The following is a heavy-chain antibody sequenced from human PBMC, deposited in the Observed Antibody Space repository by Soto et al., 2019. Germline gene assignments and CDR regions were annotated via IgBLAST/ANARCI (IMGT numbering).Heavy chain of an antibody. CDR3: ARAHYYDSSGYYAYGLDAFDI. CDR1: GGSISSGGYS. Sequence: PSEILSLTCAVSGGSISSGGYSWSWIRQPPGKGLEWIGYIYHSGSTYYNPSLKSRVTISVDRSKNQFSLKLSSVTAADTAVYYCARAHYYDSSGYYAYGLDAFDIWGQGTMVTVSS. V-gene: IGHV4-30-2*01. D-gene: IGHD3-22*01. J-gene: IGHJ3*02. CDR2: IYHSGST.